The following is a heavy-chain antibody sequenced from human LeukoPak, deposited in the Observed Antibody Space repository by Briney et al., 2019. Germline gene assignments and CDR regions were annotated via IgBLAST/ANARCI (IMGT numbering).Heavy chain of an antibody. D-gene: IGHD6-6*01. J-gene: IGHJ4*02. CDR2: IYYSGST. V-gene: IGHV4-59*01. CDR1: GGSISSYY. Sequence: SETLSLTCTVSGGSISSYYWSWIRQPSGKGLEWIGYIYYSGSTNYNPSLKSRVTISVDTSKNQFSLKLSSVTAADTAVYYCAREEQLDHFDYWGQGTLVTVSS. CDR3: AREEQLDHFDY.